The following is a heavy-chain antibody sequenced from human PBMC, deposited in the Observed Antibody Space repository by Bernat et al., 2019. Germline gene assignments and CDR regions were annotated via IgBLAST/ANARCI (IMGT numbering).Heavy chain of an antibody. Sequence: QVQLVESGGGVVQPGGSLRLSCAASGFTFSSYGVHWVRQAPGKGLEWVAFIRYDGSNKYYADSVKGRFTISRDNSKNTLYLQMNSLRAEDTAVYYCAKDSWQWLVPPWTFDYWGQGTLVTVSS. J-gene: IGHJ4*02. CDR3: AKDSWQWLVPPWTFDY. CDR1: GFTFSSYG. D-gene: IGHD6-19*01. CDR2: IRYDGSNK. V-gene: IGHV3-30*02.